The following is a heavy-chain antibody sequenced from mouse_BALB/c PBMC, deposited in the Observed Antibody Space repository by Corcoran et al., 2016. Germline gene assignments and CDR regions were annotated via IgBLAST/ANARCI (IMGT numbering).Heavy chain of an antibody. CDR1: GYSFTGYY. CDR3: ARWGGSSYDAMDY. D-gene: IGHD1-1*01. CDR2: ISCYNGAT. V-gene: IGHV1S34*01. J-gene: IGHJ4*01. Sequence: LVKTGASVKISCKASGYSFTGYYMHWVKQSHGKSLELIGYISCYNGATSYNQKFKGKATFTVDTSSSTAYMQFNSLTSEDSAVYYCARWGGSSYDAMDYWGQGTSVTVSS.